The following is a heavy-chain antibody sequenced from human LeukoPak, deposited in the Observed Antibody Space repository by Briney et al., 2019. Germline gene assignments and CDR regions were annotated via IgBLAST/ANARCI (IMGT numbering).Heavy chain of an antibody. V-gene: IGHV3-21*01. J-gene: IGHJ4*02. D-gene: IGHD4-17*01. Sequence: GGSLRLSCAASGFTFSSYSMNWVRQAPGKGLEWVSSISSSSSYIYYADSVKGRFTISRDNAKNSLYLQMNSLRAEDTAVYYCARDNGVDGDGFDYWGQGTLVTVSS. CDR2: ISSSSSYI. CDR3: ARDNGVDGDGFDY. CDR1: GFTFSSYS.